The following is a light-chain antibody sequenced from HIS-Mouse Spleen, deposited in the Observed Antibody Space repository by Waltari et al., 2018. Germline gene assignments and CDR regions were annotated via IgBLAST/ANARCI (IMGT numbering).Light chain of an antibody. V-gene: IGLV3-10*01. Sequence: SYELTQPPSVSVSPGQTARITCPGDALPKKYTYWYQQKSGQAPVLVIYEDSKRPSGIPERFSGSSSGTMAPLTISGAQVEDEADYYCYSTDSSGNHRVFGGGTKLAVL. J-gene: IGLJ2*01. CDR1: ALPKKY. CDR3: YSTDSSGNHRV. CDR2: EDS.